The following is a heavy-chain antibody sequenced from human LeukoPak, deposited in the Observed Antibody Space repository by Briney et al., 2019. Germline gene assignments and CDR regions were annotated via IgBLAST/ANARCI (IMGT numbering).Heavy chain of an antibody. CDR3: ARSYYDFWSGHYYYYMDI. CDR2: IYYSGST. Sequence: SETLSLTCTVSGGTISSYYWSWVRQPPGKGLEWIGYIYYSGSTNYNPSLKSRVTISVDTSKNQFSLKLSSVTAADTAVYYCARSYYDFWSGHYYYYMDIWGKGTTVTVSS. CDR1: GGTISSYY. D-gene: IGHD3-3*01. V-gene: IGHV4-59*01. J-gene: IGHJ6*03.